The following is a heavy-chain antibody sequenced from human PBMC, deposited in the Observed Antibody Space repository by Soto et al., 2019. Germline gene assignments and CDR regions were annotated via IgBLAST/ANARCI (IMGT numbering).Heavy chain of an antibody. V-gene: IGHV1-2*04. J-gene: IGHJ6*02. CDR2: INANSGGT. D-gene: IGHD3-3*01. Sequence: QVQLVQSGAEVKKPGASVKVSCKASGYTFTGYYMHWVRQAPGQGLEWKGWINANSGGTNYEQKFQGWVTMTRDKSISTAYMELSRLRSDDTAVYYCARAPHFWSGYSGGYGMDVWGQGTTVTVSS. CDR1: GYTFTGYY. CDR3: ARAPHFWSGYSGGYGMDV.